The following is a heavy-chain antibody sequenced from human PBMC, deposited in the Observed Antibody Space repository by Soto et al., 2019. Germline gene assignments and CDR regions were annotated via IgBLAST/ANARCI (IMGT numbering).Heavy chain of an antibody. Sequence: GASVKVSCKASGYTFTSYYMHWVRQAPGQGLEWMGIINPSGGSTSYAQKFQGRATMTRDTPTSTVYMELSSLRSEDTAVYYCALLCSGGSCYLGNDAFDIWGQGTMVTVSS. CDR3: ALLCSGGSCYLGNDAFDI. J-gene: IGHJ3*02. CDR1: GYTFTSYY. D-gene: IGHD2-15*01. V-gene: IGHV1-46*03. CDR2: INPSGGST.